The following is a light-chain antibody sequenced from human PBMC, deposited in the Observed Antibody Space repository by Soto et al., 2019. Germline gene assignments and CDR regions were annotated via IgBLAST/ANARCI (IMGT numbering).Light chain of an antibody. CDR2: AAS. CDR3: QQRYSAPRT. CDR1: QSISRW. Sequence: DIQMTQSPSTLSASAGDSVTITCRASQSISRWLAWYKQKPGKAPNLLIYAASSLQSGVPSRFRGSGSGTDFTLTINSLQPEDGATDDGQQRYSAPRTFGQGTKVDIK. V-gene: IGKV1-39*01. J-gene: IGKJ1*01.